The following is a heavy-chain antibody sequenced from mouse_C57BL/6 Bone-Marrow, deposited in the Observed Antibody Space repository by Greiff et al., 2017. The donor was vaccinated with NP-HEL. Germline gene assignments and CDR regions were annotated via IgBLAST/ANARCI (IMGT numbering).Heavy chain of an antibody. V-gene: IGHV1-63*01. CDR2: IYTGGGYT. Sequence: VQLQQSGAALVRPGTSVKMSCKASGYTFTNYWIGWAKQRPGHGLEWIGDIYTGGGYTNYNEKLKGKATLTADKSSSTAYMQFSSLTSEDTAIYDCARSHYYYGSSGFAYWGQGTLVTVSA. J-gene: IGHJ3*01. CDR1: GYTFTNYW. D-gene: IGHD1-1*01. CDR3: ARSHYYYGSSGFAY.